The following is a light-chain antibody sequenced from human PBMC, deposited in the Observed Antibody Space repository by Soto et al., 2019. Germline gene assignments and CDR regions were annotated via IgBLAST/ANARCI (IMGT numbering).Light chain of an antibody. Sequence: SALNPPASVSGSTGQSITMSCPGTNSDVGGYNYVSWYQQHPGKAPKLIIYDVSNRPSGVSNRFSGSKSGNTASLTISGPQAEDEADYYCGSYTSISTLVFGTGTKVTVL. V-gene: IGLV2-14*01. CDR1: NSDVGGYNY. J-gene: IGLJ1*01. CDR3: GSYTSISTLV. CDR2: DVS.